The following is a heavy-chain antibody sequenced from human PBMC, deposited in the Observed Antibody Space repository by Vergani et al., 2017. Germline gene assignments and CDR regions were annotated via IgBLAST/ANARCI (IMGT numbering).Heavy chain of an antibody. CDR2: ISAYNGNT. CDR3: ARRYCSGGSCYFPYYYYYGMDV. J-gene: IGHJ6*02. V-gene: IGHV1-18*01. D-gene: IGHD2-15*01. Sequence: QVQLVQSGAEVKKPGASVKVSCKASGYTFTSYGISWVRQAPGQGLEWRGWISAYNGNTNYSQKLQGRVTMTTDTSTSTAYMEMRSLRSDDTAVYYCARRYCSGGSCYFPYYYYYGMDVWGQGTTVTVSS. CDR1: GYTFTSYG.